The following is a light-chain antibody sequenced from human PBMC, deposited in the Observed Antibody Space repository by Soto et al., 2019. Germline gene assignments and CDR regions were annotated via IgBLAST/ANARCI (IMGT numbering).Light chain of an antibody. CDR2: GSS. V-gene: IGKV3D-20*02. CDR3: QQRSHWPPIT. CDR1: QSVSADY. J-gene: IGKJ5*01. Sequence: EIVLTQSPGTLSLSPGEIATLSFRASQSVSADYLAWYQLKPDQAPRLLMYGSSSRATGIPDRFSGSGSGTDFTLTISRLDPEDFAVYFCQQRSHWPPITFGQGTRLEIK.